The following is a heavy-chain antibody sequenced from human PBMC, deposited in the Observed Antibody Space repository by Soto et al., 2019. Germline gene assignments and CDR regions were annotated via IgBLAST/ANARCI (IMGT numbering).Heavy chain of an antibody. Sequence: QVQLQESGPGLVKPSETLSLTCNVSGAAISSSYWSWIRQPPGKGLEWIGNIYYRGSANYNPSLRCRVTISVDTAKNHFSLSLGSVTAADTAVYYCAMTPYRLTLGRVLHYFDYWCQGALGTVSS. J-gene: IGHJ4*02. CDR2: IYYRGSA. V-gene: IGHV4-59*01. D-gene: IGHD3-16*02. CDR1: GAAISSSY. CDR3: AMTPYRLTLGRVLHYFDY.